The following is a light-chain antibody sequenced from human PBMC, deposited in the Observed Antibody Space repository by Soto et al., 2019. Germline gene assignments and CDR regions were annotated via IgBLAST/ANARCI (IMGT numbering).Light chain of an antibody. CDR2: AAS. Sequence: DIQMTQSPSSLSASVEDRVIITCRASQSISNHLNWYQQKPGKAPKLLIFAASSLQSGVPSRFSGSGSGTEFTLTIGSLQPDDFANYYCQQYDTYFRYTFGQGTKLDIK. CDR1: QSISNH. J-gene: IGKJ2*01. V-gene: IGKV1-39*01. CDR3: QQYDTYFRYT.